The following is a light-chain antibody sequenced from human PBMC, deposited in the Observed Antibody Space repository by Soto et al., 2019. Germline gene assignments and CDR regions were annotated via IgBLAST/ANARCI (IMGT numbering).Light chain of an antibody. CDR1: SSNIGAGYD. J-gene: IGLJ3*02. Sequence: QSVLTQPPSVSGAPGQRVTISCTGSSSNIGAGYDVHWYQPLPGTAPNLLIYGNSNRPSGVPDRFSGSKSGTSASLAITGLQAEDEADYYCQSYDSSLSGYVFGGGTKLTVL. V-gene: IGLV1-40*01. CDR3: QSYDSSLSGYV. CDR2: GNS.